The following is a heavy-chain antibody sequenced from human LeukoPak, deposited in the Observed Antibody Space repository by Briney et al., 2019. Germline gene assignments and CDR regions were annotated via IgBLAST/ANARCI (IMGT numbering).Heavy chain of an antibody. J-gene: IGHJ4*02. Sequence: SETLSLTCAVYGGSLSGYYWNWIRQSPGKGLEWIGEINHSGSTNYNPSLKSRVTISVDTSKNQFSLKLSSVTAADTAVYYCAKRYCSSTTCYDDRGAFDYWGQGTLVTVSS. D-gene: IGHD2-2*01. V-gene: IGHV4-34*01. CDR3: AKRYCSSTTCYDDRGAFDY. CDR2: INHSGST. CDR1: GGSLSGYY.